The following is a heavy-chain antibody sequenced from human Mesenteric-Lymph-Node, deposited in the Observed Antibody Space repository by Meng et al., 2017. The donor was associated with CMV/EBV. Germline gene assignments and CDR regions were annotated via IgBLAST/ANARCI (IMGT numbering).Heavy chain of an antibody. CDR3: AHSSGIAAAGPFYFDY. CDR2: IYWDDDK. J-gene: IGHJ4*02. Sequence: QITLQESGPTLVKPTQTLTLPCTFSGFSLSTSGVGVGWIRQPPGKALEWLALIYWDDDKRYSPSLKSRLTITKDTSKNQVVLTMTNMDPVDTATYYCAHSSGIAAAGPFYFDYLGQGTLVTVSS. D-gene: IGHD6-13*01. V-gene: IGHV2-5*02. CDR1: GFSLSTSGVG.